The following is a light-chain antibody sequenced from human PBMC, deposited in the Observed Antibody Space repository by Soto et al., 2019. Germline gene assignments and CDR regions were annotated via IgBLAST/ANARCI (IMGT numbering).Light chain of an antibody. J-gene: IGKJ1*01. V-gene: IGKV2-40*01. CDR2: TLS. Sequence: DIVMTQTPLSLPVTPGEPASISCRSSQSLLDSDDGNTYLDWYLQKPGQSPQLLIYTLSYRASXAXAXXSGSGYGADFTLKISRVEAEDVGVYYCMQRIEFPWAFGQGTKVAIK. CDR3: MQRIEFPWA. CDR1: QSLLDSDDGNTY.